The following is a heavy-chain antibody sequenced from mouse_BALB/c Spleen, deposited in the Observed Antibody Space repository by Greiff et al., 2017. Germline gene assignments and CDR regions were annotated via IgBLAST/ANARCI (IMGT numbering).Heavy chain of an antibody. CDR1: GFTFSSFG. V-gene: IGHV5-17*02. J-gene: IGHJ4*01. Sequence: EVHLVESGGGLVQPGGSRKLSCAASGFTFSSFGMHWVRQAPEKGLEWVAYISSGSSTIYYADTVKGRFTISRDNPKNTLFLQMTSLRSEDTAMYYCASYAMDYWGQGTSVTVSS. CDR2: ISSGSSTI. CDR3: ASYAMDY.